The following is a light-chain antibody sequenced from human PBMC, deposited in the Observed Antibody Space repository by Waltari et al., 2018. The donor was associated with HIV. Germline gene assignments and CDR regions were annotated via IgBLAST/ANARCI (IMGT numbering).Light chain of an antibody. J-gene: IGLJ1*01. CDR3: SSYTSTYV. CDR1: SSDVGGYNY. CDR2: DVN. V-gene: IGLV2-14*01. Sequence: QSALTQPAPVSGSPGQSITISCTGTSSDVGGYNYVSWYQQHPGKAPKLMIYDVNNRPSGVSNRFSGSKSGNTASLTISGLQAEDEADYYCSSYTSTYVFGTGTKVTVL.